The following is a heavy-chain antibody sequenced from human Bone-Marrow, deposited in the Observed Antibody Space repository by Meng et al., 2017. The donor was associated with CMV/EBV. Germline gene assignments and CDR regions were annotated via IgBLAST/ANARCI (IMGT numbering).Heavy chain of an antibody. CDR1: GTFSSYA. J-gene: IGHJ5*02. D-gene: IGHD2-2*01. CDR2: IIPIFGTA. V-gene: IGHV1-69*05. CDR3: AREVPAANLEFNWFDP. Sequence: GTFSSYAISWVRQAPGQGLEWMGGIIPIFGTANYAQKFQGRVTITTDESTSTAYMELSSLRSEDTAVYYCAREVPAANLEFNWFDPWGQGTLVTVSS.